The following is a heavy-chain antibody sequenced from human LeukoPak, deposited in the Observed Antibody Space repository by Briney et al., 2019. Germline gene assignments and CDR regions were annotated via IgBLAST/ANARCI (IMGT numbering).Heavy chain of an antibody. V-gene: IGHV3-30*02. D-gene: IGHD3-22*01. CDR2: IRYDGSNK. J-gene: IGHJ4*02. Sequence: GGSLRLSCAASGFIFNSYGMHWVRQAPGKGLEWVAFIRYDGSNKYYADSVKGRFTISSDNSKNPLYLQMNSLRVEDTAVYYCATLPYYYASSGSYYFDYRGQGTLVTVSS. CDR1: GFIFNSYG. CDR3: ATLPYYYASSGSYYFDY.